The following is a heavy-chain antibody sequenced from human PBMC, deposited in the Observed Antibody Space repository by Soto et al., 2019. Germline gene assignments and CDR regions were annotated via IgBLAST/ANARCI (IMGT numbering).Heavy chain of an antibody. CDR2: IYHSGPT. J-gene: IGHJ6*03. CDR1: SASVINNNW. Sequence: LEILSLTCTISSASVINNNWWSWVRQSPGKGLEWIGEIYHSGPTNYNPSLASRVTISVDKSKNQFSLKLNSVTAADTAVYYCARNDYYCLNVWGKGTPVTVSS. CDR3: ARNDYYCLNV. V-gene: IGHV4-4*02.